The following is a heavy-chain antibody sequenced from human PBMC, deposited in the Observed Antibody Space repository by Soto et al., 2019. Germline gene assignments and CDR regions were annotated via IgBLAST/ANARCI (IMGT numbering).Heavy chain of an antibody. Sequence: GGSLRLSCEGSGFTFSSYSMNWVRQTPGKGLEWVSYISSSSATIYYADSVKGRFTISRDNAKKSLYLQMNSLRDEDTAVYFCVRDSPYSSALYEGFDSWGQGTLVTVSS. D-gene: IGHD3-22*01. V-gene: IGHV3-48*02. CDR2: ISSSSATI. J-gene: IGHJ4*02. CDR3: VRDSPYSSALYEGFDS. CDR1: GFTFSSYS.